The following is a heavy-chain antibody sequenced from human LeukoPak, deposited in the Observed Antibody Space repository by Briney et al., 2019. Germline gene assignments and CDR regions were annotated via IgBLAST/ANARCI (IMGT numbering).Heavy chain of an antibody. CDR3: AREWGFDI. CDR2: IYSGGTT. V-gene: IGHV3-53*01. D-gene: IGHD1-26*01. CDR1: GFTFSSYG. J-gene: IGHJ3*02. Sequence: PGGSLRLSCAASGFTFSSYGMHWVRQAPGKGLDWVSIIYSGGTTYYADSVKGRFTISRDNSKNTLYLQMNSLRAEDTAVYYCAREWGFDIWGQGTMVTVSS.